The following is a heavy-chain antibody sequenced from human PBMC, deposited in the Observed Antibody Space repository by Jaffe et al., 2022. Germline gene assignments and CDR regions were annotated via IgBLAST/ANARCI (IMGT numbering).Heavy chain of an antibody. CDR1: GGSFSGYY. CDR2: INHSGST. D-gene: IGHD6-13*01. V-gene: IGHV4-34*01. J-gene: IGHJ4*02. CDR3: AGGYSSSWYVPFGY. Sequence: QVQLQQWGAGLLKPSETLSLTCAVYGGSFSGYYWSWIRQPPGKGLEWIGEINHSGSTNYNPSLKSRVTISVDTSKNQFSLKLSSVTAADTAVYYCAGGYSSSWYVPFGYWGQGTLVTVSS.